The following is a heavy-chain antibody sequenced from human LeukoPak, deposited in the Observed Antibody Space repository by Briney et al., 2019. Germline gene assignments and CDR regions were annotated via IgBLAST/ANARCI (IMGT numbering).Heavy chain of an antibody. Sequence: SETLSLTCTVSGGSISSYYWSWIRQPPGKGLEWIGYIYYSGSTNYNPSLKSRVTISVDTSKNQFSLKLSSVTAADTAVYYCARVGWGSFFDYWGEGTLVTVSS. D-gene: IGHD7-27*01. CDR3: ARVGWGSFFDY. V-gene: IGHV4-59*01. CDR2: IYYSGST. CDR1: GGSISSYY. J-gene: IGHJ4*02.